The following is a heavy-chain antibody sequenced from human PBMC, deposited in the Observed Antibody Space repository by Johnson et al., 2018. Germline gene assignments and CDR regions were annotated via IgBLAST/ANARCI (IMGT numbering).Heavy chain of an antibody. D-gene: IGHD3-22*01. J-gene: IGHJ6*03. V-gene: IGHV4-61*02. CDR1: GGSISSDSSY. CDR2: IHTSGST. Sequence: QVQLQESGPGLVKPSQTLSLTCTVSGGSISSDSSYWTWIRQPAAKGLEWIGRIHTSGSTNYNPSLKSRVTISIDTSKNQFFLRLSSGTAADPAVYYCAGVPARSGYRDSSGYRRTYSYHYYMDVWGKGTTVTVSS. CDR3: AGVPARSGYRDSSGYRRTYSYHYYMDV.